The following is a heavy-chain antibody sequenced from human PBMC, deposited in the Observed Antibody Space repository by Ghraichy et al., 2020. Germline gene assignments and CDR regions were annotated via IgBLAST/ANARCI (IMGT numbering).Heavy chain of an antibody. CDR2: IYYSGST. J-gene: IGHJ5*02. CDR1: GGSISSGDYY. Sequence: SETLSLTCTVSGGSISSGDYYWSWIRQPPGKGLEWIGYIYYSGSTYYNPSLKSRVTISVDTSENQFSLKLGSVTAADTAVYYCAREQSYCSGGSCLNWFDPWGQGTLVTVS. V-gene: IGHV4-30-4*01. D-gene: IGHD2-15*01. CDR3: AREQSYCSGGSCLNWFDP.